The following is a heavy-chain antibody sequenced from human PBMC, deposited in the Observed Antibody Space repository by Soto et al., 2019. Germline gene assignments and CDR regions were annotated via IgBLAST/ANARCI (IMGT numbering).Heavy chain of an antibody. CDR3: AGGSSGYPYYFDY. D-gene: IGHD3-22*01. J-gene: IGHJ4*02. CDR1: GGSISSYY. Sequence: SETLSLTCTVSGGSISSYYWSWIRQPPGKGLEWIGYIYYSGSTNYNPSLKSRVTISVDTSKNQFSLKLSSVTAADTAVYYCAGGSSGYPYYFDYWGQGTLVTVSS. CDR2: IYYSGST. V-gene: IGHV4-59*01.